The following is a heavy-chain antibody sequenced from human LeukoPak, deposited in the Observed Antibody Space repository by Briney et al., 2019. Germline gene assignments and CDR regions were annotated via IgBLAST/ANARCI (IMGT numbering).Heavy chain of an antibody. CDR3: ATSYGDYGMDV. V-gene: IGHV3-7*01. Sequence: GGSLRLSCAASGFTFSSYAMHWVRQAPGKGLEWVASIRQDGSVKHYVDSVKGRFTISRENAKNSLYLQMNILRAEDTAVYYCATSYGDYGMDVWGQGTTVTVSS. CDR2: IRQDGSVK. D-gene: IGHD4-17*01. CDR1: GFTFSSYA. J-gene: IGHJ6*02.